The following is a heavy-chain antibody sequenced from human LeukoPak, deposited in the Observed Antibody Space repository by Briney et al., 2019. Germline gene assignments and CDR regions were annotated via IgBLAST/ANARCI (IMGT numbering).Heavy chain of an antibody. J-gene: IGHJ4*02. CDR3: ARPRTGYYYYFDY. V-gene: IGHV4-39*01. CDR1: GGSISSSSYY. Sequence: PSETLSLTCTVSGGSISSSSYYWGWIRQPPGKGPEWIGSIYYSGSTYYNLSLKSRVTISVDTSKNQFSLKLSSVTAADAAVYYCARPRTGYYYYFDYWGQGTLVTVSS. D-gene: IGHD3/OR15-3a*01. CDR2: IYYSGST.